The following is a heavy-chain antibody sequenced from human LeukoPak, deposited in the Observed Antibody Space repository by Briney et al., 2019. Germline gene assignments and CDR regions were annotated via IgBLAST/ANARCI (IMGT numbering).Heavy chain of an antibody. CDR2: IYYSGIT. Sequence: SETLSLTCTVSGDSINSRSYYWGWIRQPPGKGLEWIGSIYYSGITYYNPSLKSRVTVSLDTSKNQFSLTVTSVTAADTAVYYCARRYCSGGHCYYFDSWGQGTLVTVSS. D-gene: IGHD2-15*01. CDR1: GDSINSRSYY. V-gene: IGHV4-39*01. CDR3: ARRYCSGGHCYYFDS. J-gene: IGHJ4*02.